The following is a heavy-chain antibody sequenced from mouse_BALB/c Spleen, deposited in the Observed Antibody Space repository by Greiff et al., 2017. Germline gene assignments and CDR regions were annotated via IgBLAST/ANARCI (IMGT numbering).Heavy chain of an antibody. V-gene: IGHV2-2*02. CDR3: ARNLNYYGSSYLYAMDY. D-gene: IGHD1-1*01. J-gene: IGHJ4*01. CDR1: GFSLTSYG. Sequence: QVHVKQSGPGLVQPSQSLSITCTVSGFSLTSYGVHWVRQSPGKGLEWLGVIWSGGSTDYNAAFISRLSISKDNSKSQVFFKMNSLQANDTAIYYCARNLNYYGSSYLYAMDYWGQGTSVTVSS. CDR2: IWSGGST.